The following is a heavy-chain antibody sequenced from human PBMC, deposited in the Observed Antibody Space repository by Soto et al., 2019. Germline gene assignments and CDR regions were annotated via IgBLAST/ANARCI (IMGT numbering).Heavy chain of an antibody. CDR2: IYYSGST. J-gene: IGHJ6*02. V-gene: IGHV4-39*01. CDR1: GGSIGSSSYY. Sequence: SETLSLTCTVSGGSIGSSSYYWGWIRQPPGKGLEWIGSIYYSGSTYYNPSLKSRVTISVDTSKNQFSLRAEDTAVYYCASNYYYGTDVWGQGTTVTVSS. CDR3: ASNYYYGTDV.